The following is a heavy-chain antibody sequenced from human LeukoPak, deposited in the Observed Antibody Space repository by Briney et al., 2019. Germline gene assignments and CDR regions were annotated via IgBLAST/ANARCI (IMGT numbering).Heavy chain of an antibody. J-gene: IGHJ4*02. CDR2: VYCSGST. CDR3: ARRSADSSSSRGFDY. V-gene: IGHV4-4*07. CDR1: GASITGYF. Sequence: SETLSLTCNVSGASITGYFWTWIRQPAGKGLEWIGRVYCSGSTSYNPSLKSRLAVSLDTSKNQFSLKLSSVSAADTAVYYCARRSADSSSSRGFDYWGQGTLVTVSS. D-gene: IGHD2-2*01.